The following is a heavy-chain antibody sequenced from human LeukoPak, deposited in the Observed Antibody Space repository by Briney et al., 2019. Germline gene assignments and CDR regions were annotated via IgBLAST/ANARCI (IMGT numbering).Heavy chain of an antibody. CDR3: SSYYYDSSGYSISDY. J-gene: IGHJ4*02. D-gene: IGHD3-22*01. Sequence: SETLSLTCTVSGGSISSYAYYWGWIRQPPGKGLEWIGSIYYSESTYYNPSLKSRVTISVDTSKNQFSLKLSSVTAADTAVYYCSSYYYDSSGYSISDYWGQGTLVTVSS. CDR1: GGSISSYAYY. CDR2: IYYSEST. V-gene: IGHV4-39*07.